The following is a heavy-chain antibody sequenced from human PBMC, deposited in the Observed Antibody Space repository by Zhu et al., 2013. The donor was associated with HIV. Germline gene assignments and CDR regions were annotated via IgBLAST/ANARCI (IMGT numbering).Heavy chain of an antibody. CDR2: INPNSGGT. D-gene: IGHD6-13*01. V-gene: IGHV1-2*02. Sequence: QVQLVQSGAEVKKPGASVKVSCKASGYTFTGYYMHWVRQAPGQGLEWMGWINPNSGGTNYAQKFQGRVTMTRDTSISTAYMELSRLRSDDTAVYYCARVGSESGSWYFIYYYYGMDVWGQGTTVTVSS. CDR3: ARVGSESGSWYFIYYYYGMDV. J-gene: IGHJ6*02. CDR1: GYTFTGYY.